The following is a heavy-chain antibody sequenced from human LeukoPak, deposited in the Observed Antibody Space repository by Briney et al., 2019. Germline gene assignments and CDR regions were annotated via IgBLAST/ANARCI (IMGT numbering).Heavy chain of an antibody. CDR3: ARGASMVRGVINKFDY. D-gene: IGHD3-10*01. Sequence: TSETLSLTCTVSGGSISSGGYYWSWIRQHPGKGLEWIGYIYYSGSTYYNPSLKSRVTISVDTSKNQFSLKLSSVTAADTAVYYCARGASMVRGVINKFDYWGQGTLVTVSS. V-gene: IGHV4-31*03. CDR2: IYYSGST. CDR1: GGSISSGGYY. J-gene: IGHJ4*02.